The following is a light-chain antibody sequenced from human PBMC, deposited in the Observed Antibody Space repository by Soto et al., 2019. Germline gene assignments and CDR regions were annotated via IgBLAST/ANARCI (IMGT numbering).Light chain of an antibody. J-gene: IGKJ2*01. CDR3: QQYGSSPYT. V-gene: IGKV3-20*01. CDR1: QSVSRSY. CDR2: GAS. Sequence: EIVLTQSPGTLSLSPGERATLSCRASQSVSRSYLAWYQQKPGQAPRLLIYGASSRATGIPDRFSGSGSGTDFTLTITRLEPEDFAVYYCQQYGSSPYTFAQGTTLEIK.